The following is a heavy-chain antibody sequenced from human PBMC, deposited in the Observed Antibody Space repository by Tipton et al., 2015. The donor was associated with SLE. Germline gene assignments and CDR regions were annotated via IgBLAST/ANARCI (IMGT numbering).Heavy chain of an antibody. CDR2: IYYSGSS. Sequence: TLSLTCTVSAGSISSSSYYWGWIRQPPGKGLEWIGRIYYSGSSYYNPSLKSRVTISVDTSKNQFSLKLSSVTAADTAVYYCARDPNGGYGSFDYWGLGALVTVSS. D-gene: IGHD7-27*01. CDR3: ARDPNGGYGSFDY. CDR1: AGSISSSSYY. V-gene: IGHV4-39*07. J-gene: IGHJ4*02.